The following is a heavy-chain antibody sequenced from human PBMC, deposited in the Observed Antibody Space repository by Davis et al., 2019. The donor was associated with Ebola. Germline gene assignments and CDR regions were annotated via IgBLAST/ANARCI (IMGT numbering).Heavy chain of an antibody. V-gene: IGHV4-34*01. D-gene: IGHD2-21*02. J-gene: IGHJ5*02. CDR3: ARRIVVVTDVWFDP. Sequence: ESLKISCAASGFTFSSYWMSWIRQPPGKGLEWIGEINHSGSTNYNPSLKSRVTISVDTSKNQFSLKLSSVTAADTAVYYCARRIVVVTDVWFDPWGQGTLVTVSS. CDR1: GFTFSSYW. CDR2: INHSGST.